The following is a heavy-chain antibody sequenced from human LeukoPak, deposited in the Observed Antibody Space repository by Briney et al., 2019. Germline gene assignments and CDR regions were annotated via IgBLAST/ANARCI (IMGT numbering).Heavy chain of an antibody. V-gene: IGHV3-11*01. CDR3: ARSYCDRTNCYGLDYFDY. J-gene: IGHJ4*02. CDR2: ISSGGSTI. Sequence: GGSLRLSCAVSGFTFSDYYMSWIRQAPGKGLEWVSYISSGGSTISHADSVKGRFTISRDNAENSLCLQMNSLRAEDTAVYYCARSYCDRTNCYGLDYFDYWGQGTLVTVSS. CDR1: GFTFSDYY. D-gene: IGHD2-2*01.